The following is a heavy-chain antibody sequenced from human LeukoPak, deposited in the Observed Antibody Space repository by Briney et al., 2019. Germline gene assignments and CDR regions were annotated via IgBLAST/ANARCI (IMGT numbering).Heavy chain of an antibody. Sequence: SETLSLTCAVYGGSFSGYYWSWIRQPPGKGLEWIGEINHSGSINYNPSLKSRVTISVDTSKNQFSLKLSSVTAADTAVYYCARRGYCSSTSCYGFDYWGQGTLVTVSS. CDR1: GGSFSGYY. D-gene: IGHD2-2*01. V-gene: IGHV4-34*01. J-gene: IGHJ4*02. CDR3: ARRGYCSSTSCYGFDY. CDR2: INHSGSI.